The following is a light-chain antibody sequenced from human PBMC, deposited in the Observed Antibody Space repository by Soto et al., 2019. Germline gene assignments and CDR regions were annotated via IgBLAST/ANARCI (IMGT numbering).Light chain of an antibody. CDR1: QDIRNY. J-gene: IGKJ4*01. Sequence: DIQMTQSPSSLSASVGDRVTITCRASQDIRNYLSWYQQKPGKVPKLLIHTSSTLQSGVSSRFSGSGSGTHFTLTSSSLQPEDVATYYCQKHDGAPLTFGGGTKVEIK. CDR2: TSS. V-gene: IGKV1-27*01. CDR3: QKHDGAPLT.